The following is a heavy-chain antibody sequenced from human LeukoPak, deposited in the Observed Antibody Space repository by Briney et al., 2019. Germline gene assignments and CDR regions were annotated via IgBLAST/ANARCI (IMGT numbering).Heavy chain of an antibody. Sequence: PGGSLRVSCTASGFIFSSYAMSWVRQAPGKGLERVSTISGSGGRTYYADSVKGRFAISRDNSKNTLYLQMNRLRAEDTAVYYCAKGGVTAEWFDPWGQGTLVTVSS. CDR2: ISGSGGRT. D-gene: IGHD2-8*02. J-gene: IGHJ5*02. CDR1: GFIFSSYA. V-gene: IGHV3-23*01. CDR3: AKGGVTAEWFDP.